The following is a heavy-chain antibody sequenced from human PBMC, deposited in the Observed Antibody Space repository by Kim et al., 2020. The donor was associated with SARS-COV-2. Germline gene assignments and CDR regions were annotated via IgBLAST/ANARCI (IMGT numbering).Heavy chain of an antibody. Sequence: SETLSLTCTVSGGSISSYYWSWIRQPPGKGLEWIGYIYYSGSTNYNPYLKSRVTISVDTSKNQFSLKLSSVTAADTAVYYCAREEYYYDSSGYYRKFKNWYFDLWGRGTLVTVSS. CDR3: AREEYYYDSSGYYRKFKNWYFDL. CDR1: GGSISSYY. CDR2: IYYSGST. J-gene: IGHJ2*01. V-gene: IGHV4-59*13. D-gene: IGHD3-22*01.